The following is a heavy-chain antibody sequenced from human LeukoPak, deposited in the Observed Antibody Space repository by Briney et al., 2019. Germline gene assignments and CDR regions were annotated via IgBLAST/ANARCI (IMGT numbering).Heavy chain of an antibody. CDR1: GYTFTGYY. Sequence: ASVKVSCKASGYTFTGYYTHWVRQAPGQGLEWMGWINPNSGGTNYAQKFQGRVTMTRDTSISTAYMELSRLRSDDTAVYYCAREGGHDILTVNNWFDPWGQGTLVTVSS. J-gene: IGHJ5*02. V-gene: IGHV1-2*02. D-gene: IGHD3-9*01. CDR3: AREGGHDILTVNNWFDP. CDR2: INPNSGGT.